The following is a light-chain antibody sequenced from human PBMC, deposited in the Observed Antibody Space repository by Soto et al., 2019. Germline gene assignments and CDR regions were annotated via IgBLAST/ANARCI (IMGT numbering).Light chain of an antibody. J-gene: IGKJ2*01. Sequence: DIQMTQSPSTLSASVGDRVTISCRASQSIQTWLAWYQQRPGKAPNLLIFDASDLASGISSRFSGSGSGAELTLTISSLQAADFATCYGQQYESYTYAFGRGTRLEIK. V-gene: IGKV1-5*01. CDR1: QSIQTW. CDR3: QQYESYTYA. CDR2: DAS.